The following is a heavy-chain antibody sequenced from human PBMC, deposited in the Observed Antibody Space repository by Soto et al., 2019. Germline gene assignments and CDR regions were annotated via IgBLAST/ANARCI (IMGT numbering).Heavy chain of an antibody. V-gene: IGHV4-30-2*01. CDR2: IYPSGAS. J-gene: IGHJ6*02. CDR3: ARATFGAVLHLEV. Sequence: TLSLTCAVSGASISTEGYTWSWIRQPPGKGLEWIGYIYPSGASNYNPSLRSRVTISLDASRNRFSLSVGSVTAADTAVYYCARATFGAVLHLEVWGQGXTVTVSS. D-gene: IGHD3-3*01. CDR1: GASISTEGYT.